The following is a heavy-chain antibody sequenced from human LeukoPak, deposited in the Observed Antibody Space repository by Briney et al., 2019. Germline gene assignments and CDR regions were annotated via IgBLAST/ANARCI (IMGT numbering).Heavy chain of an antibody. CDR1: GYSFTSYW. Sequence: GESLKISCKGSGYSFTSYWISWVRQMPGKGLEWMGRIDPTDSYTNYSPSFQGHVTISADKSISTAYLQWSSLKASDTAMYYCARPQQQLNAFDIWGQGTMASVSS. V-gene: IGHV5-10-1*01. J-gene: IGHJ3*02. D-gene: IGHD6-13*01. CDR2: IDPTDSYT. CDR3: ARPQQQLNAFDI.